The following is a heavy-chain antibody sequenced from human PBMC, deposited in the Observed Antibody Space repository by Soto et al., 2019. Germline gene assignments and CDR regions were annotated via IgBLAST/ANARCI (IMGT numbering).Heavy chain of an antibody. Sequence: QVQLQQSGPGLVKPSGTLSLTCAVSIGSITSTNWWTWVRQPPGKELEWLGEIYHTGSTNYNPSLKNRVTISVDKSKNQFPLRLSSVTAADTAVYYWGAHAGATYGPLDYWGRGTLVTVSS. CDR3: GAHAGATYGPLDY. J-gene: IGHJ4*02. D-gene: IGHD4-17*01. V-gene: IGHV4-4*02. CDR2: IYHTGST. CDR1: IGSITSTNW.